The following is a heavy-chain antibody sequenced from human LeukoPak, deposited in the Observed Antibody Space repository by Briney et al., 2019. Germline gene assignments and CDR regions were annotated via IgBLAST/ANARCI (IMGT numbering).Heavy chain of an antibody. Sequence: SGGSLRLSCTASGFTFSTYAMNWVRQAPGKGLEWVSVVTGNSGLIDYADSVRGRFTISRDNARNTLYLQMTTLRAEDTAIYFCAKDRTPDGFYSIDYWGQGVLVTVSS. J-gene: IGHJ4*02. CDR2: VTGNSGLI. D-gene: IGHD2-15*01. V-gene: IGHV3-23*01. CDR1: GFTFSTYA. CDR3: AKDRTPDGFYSIDY.